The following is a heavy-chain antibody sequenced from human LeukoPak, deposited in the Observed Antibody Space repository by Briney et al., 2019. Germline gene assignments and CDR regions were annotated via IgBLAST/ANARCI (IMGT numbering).Heavy chain of an antibody. V-gene: IGHV4-34*01. CDR2: INHSGST. J-gene: IGHJ6*02. CDR1: GGSFSGYY. D-gene: IGHD3-10*01. Sequence: SETLSLTCAVYGGSFSGYYWSWIRQPPGKGLEWIGEINHSGSTNYNPSLKSRVTISVDTSKNQFSLKLSSVTAADTAVYYCARVSPNYGSGSYYYYYGMDVWGQGTTVTVPS. CDR3: ARVSPNYGSGSYYYYYGMDV.